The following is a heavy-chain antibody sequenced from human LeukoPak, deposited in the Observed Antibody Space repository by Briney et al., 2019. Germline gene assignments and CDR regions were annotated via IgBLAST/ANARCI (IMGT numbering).Heavy chain of an antibody. D-gene: IGHD6-19*01. CDR2: IWYDGSNK. J-gene: IGHJ4*02. V-gene: IGHV3-33*06. CDR1: GFTFSSYG. CDR3: AKSRSGWYYFDY. Sequence: GGSLRLSCAASGFTFSSYGMLWVRQAPGKGLERVAVIWYDGSNKYYADSVKGRFTISRDNSKNTLYLQMNSLRAEDTAVYYCAKSRSGWYYFDYWGQGTLVTVSS.